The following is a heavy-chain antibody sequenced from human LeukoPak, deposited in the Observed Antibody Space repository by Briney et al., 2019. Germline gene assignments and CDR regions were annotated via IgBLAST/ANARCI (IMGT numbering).Heavy chain of an antibody. CDR3: ARGGFRFFAH. J-gene: IGHJ5*02. D-gene: IGHD3-16*02. CDR2: INQDGSEK. Sequence: PGGSLRLSCAASGFTFSSYWMNWVRQAPGKGLEWVANINQDGSEKHYVDSVKGRFTISRDNAKNSLYLQMNSLRAEYTAVYYCARGGFRFFAHWGQGTLVTVSS. CDR1: GFTFSSYW. V-gene: IGHV3-7*04.